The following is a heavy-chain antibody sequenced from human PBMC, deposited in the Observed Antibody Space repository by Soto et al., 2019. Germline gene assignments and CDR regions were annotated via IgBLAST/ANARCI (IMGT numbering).Heavy chain of an antibody. V-gene: IGHV3-48*01. J-gene: IGHJ5*02. Sequence: GGSLRLSCAASGFTFSDYSMNWVRQAPGKGLEWVSYISSSSINIYYADSVKGRFTISRDNSKNTLYLQMNSLRAEDTAVYYCAKEKISTSCCNWFDPWGQGTLVTVSS. CDR2: ISSSSINI. CDR3: AKEKISTSCCNWFDP. D-gene: IGHD2-2*01. CDR1: GFTFSDYS.